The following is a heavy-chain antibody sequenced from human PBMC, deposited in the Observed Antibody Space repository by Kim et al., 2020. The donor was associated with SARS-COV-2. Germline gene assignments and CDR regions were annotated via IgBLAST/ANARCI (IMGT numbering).Heavy chain of an antibody. CDR1: GFTFSSFA. J-gene: IGHJ4*02. CDR2: ISDNGIGA. V-gene: IGHV3-23*01. CDR3: AKRSSISPSYFDY. D-gene: IGHD6-6*01. Sequence: GGSLRLSCAASGFTFSSFAMYWVRQAPGKGLEWVSAISDNGIGAYHADSVKGRFTMSRDNSKNTVYLQMNSLRAEDTATYYCAKRSSISPSYFDYWGQGTLVTVSS.